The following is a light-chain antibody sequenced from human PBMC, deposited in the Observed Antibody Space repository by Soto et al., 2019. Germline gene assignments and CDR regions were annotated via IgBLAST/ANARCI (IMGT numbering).Light chain of an antibody. V-gene: IGLV1-44*01. CDR2: SNN. J-gene: IGLJ2*01. CDR3: AAWDDSLNGVI. Sequence: QAVVTQAPSVSGTPGQRVTISCSGSSSNIGSHTVNWHQQVPGTAPKLLIYSNNERPSGVPDRFSGSKSGTSASLAISGLQSGDEADYYCAAWDDSLNGVIFGGGTKLTVL. CDR1: SSNIGSHT.